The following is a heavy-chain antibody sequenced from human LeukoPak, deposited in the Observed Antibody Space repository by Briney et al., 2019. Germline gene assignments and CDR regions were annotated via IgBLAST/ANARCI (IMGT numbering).Heavy chain of an antibody. V-gene: IGHV3-30-3*01. J-gene: IGHJ4*02. CDR1: GFTFSSYA. CDR2: ISYDGSNK. CDR3: YTDIVTVPAPDY. D-gene: IGHD2-2*01. Sequence: QPGRSLRLSCAASGFTFSSYAMHWVRQAPGKGLEWVAVISYDGSNKYYADSVKGRFTISRDSSKTTLYLQMNSLRAEDTAVYYCYTDIVTVPAPDYWGQGALVTVSS.